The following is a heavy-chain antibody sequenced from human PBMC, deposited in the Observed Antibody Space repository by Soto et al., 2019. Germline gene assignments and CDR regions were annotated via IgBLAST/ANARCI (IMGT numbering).Heavy chain of an antibody. Sequence: EVQLVESGGGLVQPGGSLRLSCAASGFTFSSYSMNWVRQAPGKGLEWVSYISSSSSTIYYADSVKGRFTISRDNAKNSLYLQMKSLRAEDTAVYYCARHPDRIAEIGWFDPWGQGTLVNVSS. D-gene: IGHD6-13*01. J-gene: IGHJ5*02. CDR2: ISSSSSTI. V-gene: IGHV3-48*01. CDR1: GFTFSSYS. CDR3: ARHPDRIAEIGWFDP.